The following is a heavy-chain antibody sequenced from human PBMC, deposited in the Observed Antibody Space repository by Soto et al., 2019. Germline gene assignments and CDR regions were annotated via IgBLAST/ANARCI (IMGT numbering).Heavy chain of an antibody. D-gene: IGHD6-13*01. CDR2: IYYSGST. V-gene: IGHV4-59*08. Sequence: SETLSLTCTVSGGSISSYYWSWIRQPPGKGLEWIGYIYYSGSTNYNPSLKSRVTISVDTSKNQFPLKLSSVTAADTAVYYCARRKVAAAGTWDYYYGMDVWGQGTTVTVSS. CDR1: GGSISSYY. CDR3: ARRKVAAAGTWDYYYGMDV. J-gene: IGHJ6*02.